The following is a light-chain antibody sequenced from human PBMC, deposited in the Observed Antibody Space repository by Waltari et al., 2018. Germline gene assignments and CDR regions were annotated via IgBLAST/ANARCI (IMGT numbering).Light chain of an antibody. V-gene: IGKV3-11*01. J-gene: IGKJ4*01. Sequence: EIVLTQSPATLSLSPGEWATLSCRASQSVSYYLAWYQQRPGQAPRLLIYDASSRATGIPARFSGSGSETDFTLTISSLEPEDFAVYYCQQRRTWPLTFGGGTKVEI. CDR3: QQRRTWPLT. CDR1: QSVSYY. CDR2: DAS.